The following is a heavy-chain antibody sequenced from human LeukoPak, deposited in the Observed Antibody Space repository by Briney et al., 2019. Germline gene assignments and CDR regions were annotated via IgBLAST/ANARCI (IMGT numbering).Heavy chain of an antibody. CDR3: ACGLYYFPY. J-gene: IGHJ4*02. D-gene: IGHD2-21*01. V-gene: IGHV3-53*01. Sequence: PGGSLRLSCAASGLSFSSFAMSWVRQGPARGLEWVSVNYSGGATYYADSVKGRFTISRDNSKNTVYLQVNSLRAEDTAVYYCACGLYYFPYWGQGTLVTVSS. CDR2: NYSGGAT. CDR1: GLSFSSFA.